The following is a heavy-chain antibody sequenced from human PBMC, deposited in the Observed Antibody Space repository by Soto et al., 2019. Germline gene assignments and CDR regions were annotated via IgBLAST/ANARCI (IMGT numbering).Heavy chain of an antibody. CDR1: GGSISSGGYY. CDR2: IYFSGST. Sequence: QVQLQESGPGLVKPAQTLSLTCTVSGGSISSGGYYWSWIRQHPGKGLEWIGHIYFSGSTYYKPSLKSRVTISLDTSKNQFSLKLSSVTAADTAVYYCARMRETWGRAFDIWAQGTMVTISS. J-gene: IGHJ3*02. CDR3: ARMRETWGRAFDI. D-gene: IGHD7-27*01. V-gene: IGHV4-31*03.